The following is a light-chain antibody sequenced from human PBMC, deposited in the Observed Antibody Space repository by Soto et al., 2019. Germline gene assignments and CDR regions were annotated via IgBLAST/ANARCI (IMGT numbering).Light chain of an antibody. CDR2: EVS. V-gene: IGLV2-14*01. CDR1: SSDVGGYNY. CDR3: SSYTSFSTLV. Sequence: QSALTQPASVSGSRGQAIIISCTGSSSDVGGYNYVSWYQQHPGKAPKLMIYEVSNRPSGVSNRFSGSKSGNTASLSISGLQAEDEADYYCSSYTSFSTLVFGGGT. J-gene: IGLJ2*01.